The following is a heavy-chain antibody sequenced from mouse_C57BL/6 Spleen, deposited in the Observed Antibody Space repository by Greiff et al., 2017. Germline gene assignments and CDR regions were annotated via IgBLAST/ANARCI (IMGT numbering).Heavy chain of an antibody. V-gene: IGHV1-69*01. CDR2: IDPSDSYT. J-gene: IGHJ2*01. D-gene: IGHD2-5*01. CDR1: GYTFTSYW. CDR3: ARSIYSNSFDY. Sequence: VQLQQPGAELVMPGASVKLSCKASGYTFTSYWMHWVKQRPGQGLEWIGEIDPSDSYTNYNQKFKGKSTLTVDKSSSTAYMQLSSLTSEDSAVYYCARSIYSNSFDYWGQGTTLTVPS.